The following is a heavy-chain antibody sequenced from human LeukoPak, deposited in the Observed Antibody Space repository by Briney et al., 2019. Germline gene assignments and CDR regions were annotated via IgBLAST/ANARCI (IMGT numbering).Heavy chain of an antibody. D-gene: IGHD5-12*01. CDR3: ARSFRWLRLPYYYYYYGMDV. Sequence: PSQTLSLTCTVSGGSISSYYWSWIRQPAGKGLEWIGRIYTSGSTNYNPSLKSRVTMSVDTSKNQFSLKLSPVTAADTAVYYCARSFRWLRLPYYYYYYGMDVWGQGTTVTVSS. V-gene: IGHV4-4*07. CDR2: IYTSGST. CDR1: GGSISSYY. J-gene: IGHJ6*02.